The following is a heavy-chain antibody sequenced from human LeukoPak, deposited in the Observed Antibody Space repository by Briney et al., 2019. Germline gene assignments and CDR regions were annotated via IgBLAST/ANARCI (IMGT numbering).Heavy chain of an antibody. D-gene: IGHD3-10*01. J-gene: IGHJ6*03. CDR1: GFTFSSHG. CDR3: ARDLSYGSGSHSYYYYMDV. V-gene: IGHV3-33*01. Sequence: GRSLRLSCAASGFTFSSHGMDWVRQAPGKGLEWVAVIWDDGSNKYYADSVKGRFTISRDNSKNTLYLQMNSLRAEDTAVYYCARDLSYGSGSHSYYYYMDVWGKGTTVTVSS. CDR2: IWDDGSNK.